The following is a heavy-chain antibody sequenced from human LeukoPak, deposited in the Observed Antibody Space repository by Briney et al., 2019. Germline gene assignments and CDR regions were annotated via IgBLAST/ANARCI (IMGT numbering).Heavy chain of an antibody. D-gene: IGHD3-9*01. Sequence: GGSLRLSCAASGFTFSSYAMSWVRQAPGKGLEWVSAISGSGGSTYYADSVKGRFTISRDSSKNTLYLQMNSLRAEDTAVYYCAKGGVLRYFDWLLYIYWGQGTLVTVSS. CDR2: ISGSGGST. J-gene: IGHJ4*02. CDR1: GFTFSSYA. V-gene: IGHV3-23*01. CDR3: AKGGVLRYFDWLLYIY.